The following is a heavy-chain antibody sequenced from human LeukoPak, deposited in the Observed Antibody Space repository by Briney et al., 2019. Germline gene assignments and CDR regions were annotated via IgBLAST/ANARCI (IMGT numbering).Heavy chain of an antibody. CDR3: AKRGVVIRVILVGFHKEAYYFDS. D-gene: IGHD3-22*01. CDR1: GFTFTNFA. Sequence: GGSLRLSCVASGFTFTNFAMSWVRQAPGKGLEWVSTISGSGGYTYYADSVRGRFTISRDNPKNTLYLQMNSLRAEDTAVYFCAKRGVVIRVILVGFHKEAYYFDSWGQGVLVTVSS. CDR2: ISGSGGYT. V-gene: IGHV3-23*01. J-gene: IGHJ4*02.